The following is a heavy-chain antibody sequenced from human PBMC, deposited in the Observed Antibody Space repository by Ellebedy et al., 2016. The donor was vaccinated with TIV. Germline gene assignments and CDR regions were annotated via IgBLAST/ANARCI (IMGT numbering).Heavy chain of an antibody. Sequence: PGGSLRLSCAASGFTFSGYYMSWFRQAPGKGPEWVSYISYSGDLMYYADSVKGRFTTSRDNAENSLYLQMNSLRDEDPAVYYCARLGVIAAAGASDYWGQGTLVIVSS. V-gene: IGHV3-11*01. CDR1: GFTFSGYY. CDR3: ARLGVIAAAGASDY. J-gene: IGHJ4*02. D-gene: IGHD6-13*01. CDR2: ISYSGDLM.